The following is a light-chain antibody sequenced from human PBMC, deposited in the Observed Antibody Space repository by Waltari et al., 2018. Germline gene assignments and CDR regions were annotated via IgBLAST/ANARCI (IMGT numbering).Light chain of an antibody. CDR1: QSVTSSH. CDR2: GAS. Sequence: ETVLTQSPGTLSLSPGERATLSCRASQSVTSSHLAWYQQKPCQAPRLLIYGASSRATGIPDRFSGSGSGTDFTLTITRLEPEDFAVYYCQQYGNSPRTFGQGTEVEIK. CDR3: QQYGNSPRT. V-gene: IGKV3-20*01. J-gene: IGKJ1*01.